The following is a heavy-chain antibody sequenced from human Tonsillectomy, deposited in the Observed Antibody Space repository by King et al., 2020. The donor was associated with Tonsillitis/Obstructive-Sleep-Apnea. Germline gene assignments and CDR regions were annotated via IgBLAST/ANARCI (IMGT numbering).Heavy chain of an antibody. CDR1: GFTFSNAW. J-gene: IGHJ4*02. D-gene: IGHD3-16*01. CDR3: TTALYYGLDFDY. CDR2: IKSKTDGGTT. V-gene: IGHV3-15*01. Sequence: VQLVESGGGLVKPGGSLRLSCAASGFTFSNAWMSWVRQAPGKGLEWVGRIKSKTDGGTTDYAAPVKGRFTISRDDSKNTVYQQMNSLKTEDTAVYYCTTALYYGLDFDYWGQGTLVTVSS.